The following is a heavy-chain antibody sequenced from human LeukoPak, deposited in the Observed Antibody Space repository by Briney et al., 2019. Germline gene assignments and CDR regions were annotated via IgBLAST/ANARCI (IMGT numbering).Heavy chain of an antibody. Sequence: ASVKVSCKASGYTFTSYDINWVRQATGQGLEWMGWMNPNSGNTGYAQKFQGRVTITRNTSISTAYMELSSLRSEDTAVYYCARGRRRSWQQLGPYYYYMDVWGKGTTVTVSS. CDR1: GYTFTSYD. V-gene: IGHV1-8*03. CDR3: ARGRRRSWQQLGPYYYYMDV. CDR2: MNPNSGNT. D-gene: IGHD6-13*01. J-gene: IGHJ6*03.